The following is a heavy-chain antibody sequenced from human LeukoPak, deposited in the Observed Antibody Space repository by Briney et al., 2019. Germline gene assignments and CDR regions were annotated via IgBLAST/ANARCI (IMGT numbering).Heavy chain of an antibody. J-gene: IGHJ6*02. D-gene: IGHD3-3*01. CDR3: AKGTLKATIFGVVPFYYYGMDV. V-gene: IGHV3-23*01. Sequence: GGSLGLSCAASGFTFSSYAMSWVRQAPGKGLEWVSAISGSGGSTYYADSVKGRFTISRDNSKNTLYLQMNSLRAEDTAVYYCAKGTLKATIFGVVPFYYYGMDVWGQGTTVTVSS. CDR1: GFTFSSYA. CDR2: ISGSGGST.